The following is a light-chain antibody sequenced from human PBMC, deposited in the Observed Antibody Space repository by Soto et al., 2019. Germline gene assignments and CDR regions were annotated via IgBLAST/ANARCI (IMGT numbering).Light chain of an antibody. CDR2: TAS. CDR3: QQSYSRPRT. CDR1: QSINTY. V-gene: IGKV1-39*01. Sequence: DIQMTQSPSSLSASVGDRVTITCRASQSINTYLNWYQQKPGKAPNLLIYTASRLESGVPSRFSGSGSGTDFTLTISSLQPEDFETYFCQQSYSRPRTFGQGTKVDIK. J-gene: IGKJ1*01.